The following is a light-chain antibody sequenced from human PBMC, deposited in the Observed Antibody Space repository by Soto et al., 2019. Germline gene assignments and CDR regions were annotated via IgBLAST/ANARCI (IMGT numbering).Light chain of an antibody. J-gene: IGLJ3*02. Sequence: QSALPQPASVSGSPGQSITISCTGTSSDVGGYNSVSWYQHHPGEAPNLMIYEVTNRPSGVSNRFSGSKSGNTASLTISGLQAEDEADYYCSSFTSSSTWVFGGGTKLTVL. CDR1: SSDVGGYNS. CDR2: EVT. V-gene: IGLV2-14*01. CDR3: SSFTSSSTWV.